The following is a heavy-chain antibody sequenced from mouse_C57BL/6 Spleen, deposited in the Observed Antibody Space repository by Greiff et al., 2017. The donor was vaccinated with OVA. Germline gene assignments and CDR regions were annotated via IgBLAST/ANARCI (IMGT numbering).Heavy chain of an antibody. CDR1: GYTFTDYE. Sequence: QVQLQQSGAELVRPGASVTLSCKASGYTFTDYEMHWVKQTPVHGLEWIGAIDPETGGTAYNQKFKGKAILTADKSSSTAYMELRSLTSEDSAVDYCTREGPVRGYFDVWGTGTTVTVSS. J-gene: IGHJ1*03. D-gene: IGHD1-1*01. CDR3: TREGPVRGYFDV. CDR2: IDPETGGT. V-gene: IGHV1-15*01.